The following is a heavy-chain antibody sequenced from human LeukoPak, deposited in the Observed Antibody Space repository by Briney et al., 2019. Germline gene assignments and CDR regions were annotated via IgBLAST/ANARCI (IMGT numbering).Heavy chain of an antibody. V-gene: IGHV3-23*01. CDR3: ARIRDYYYYGMDV. D-gene: IGHD2/OR15-2a*01. CDR1: GFTFSSYA. Sequence: GGSLRLSCAASGFTFSSYAMSWVRQAPGKGLEWVSAISGSGGSTYYADSVKGRFTISRDNSKNTLYLQMNSLRAEDTAVYYCARIRDYYYYGMDVWGQGTTVTVSS. J-gene: IGHJ6*02. CDR2: ISGSGGST.